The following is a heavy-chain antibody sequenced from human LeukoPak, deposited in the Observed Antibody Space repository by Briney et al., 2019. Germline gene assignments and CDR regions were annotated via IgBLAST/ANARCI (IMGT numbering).Heavy chain of an antibody. CDR2: IYYTGST. V-gene: IGHV4-59*02. D-gene: IGHD4-11*01. Sequence: SETLSLTCTISGGSVSDYYWSWIRQSPGKGLEWIGYIYYTGSTTCNPSLKSRVTMSADTSKNQFSLNLNSVTAADTAVYYCAKSPRSTANYYYYYYMDVWGKGTTVTVSS. J-gene: IGHJ6*03. CDR1: GGSVSDYY. CDR3: AKSPRSTANYYYYYYMDV.